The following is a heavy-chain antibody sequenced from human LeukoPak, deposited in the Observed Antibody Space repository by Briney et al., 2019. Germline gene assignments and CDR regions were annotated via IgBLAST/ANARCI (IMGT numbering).Heavy chain of an antibody. CDR2: IDHSGST. CDR1: GGSFSGYY. V-gene: IGHV4-34*01. CDR3: ARANGGWSINFDY. Sequence: PSETLSLTCAVYGGSFSGYYWTWIRQPPGKGLEWIGEIDHSGSTNYNPSLKSRVTISVDTSKNQFSLKLSSVAAADTAVYYCARANGGWSINFDYWDQGTLVTVSS. J-gene: IGHJ4*02. D-gene: IGHD6-19*01.